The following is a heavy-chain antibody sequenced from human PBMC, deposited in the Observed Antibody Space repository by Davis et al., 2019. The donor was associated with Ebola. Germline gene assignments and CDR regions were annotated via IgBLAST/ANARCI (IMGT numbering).Heavy chain of an antibody. Sequence: GGPLRPSCAAPGFTFSTYSMRWLRQSPGKALEWVSSISSDSDYIYYADSAKGRFTISRDNSKNTLYLQMNSLRAEDTAVYYCAKEQEYSSSLYYYGMDVWGQGTTVTVSS. V-gene: IGHV3-21*01. CDR1: GFTFSTYS. J-gene: IGHJ6*02. CDR3: AKEQEYSSSLYYYGMDV. D-gene: IGHD6-6*01. CDR2: ISSDSDYI.